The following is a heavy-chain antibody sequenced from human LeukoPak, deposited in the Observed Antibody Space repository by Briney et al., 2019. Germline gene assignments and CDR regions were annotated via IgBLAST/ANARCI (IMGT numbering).Heavy chain of an antibody. Sequence: GGSLRLSCAASGFTFSSYEMNWVRQAPGKVLEWVSYISSSGSTIYYADSVKGRFTISRDHAKNSLYLQMNSLRAEDTAVYYCAELGITMIGGVWGKGTTVTISS. CDR2: ISSSGSTI. V-gene: IGHV3-48*03. CDR3: AELGITMIGGV. D-gene: IGHD3-10*02. CDR1: GFTFSSYE. J-gene: IGHJ6*04.